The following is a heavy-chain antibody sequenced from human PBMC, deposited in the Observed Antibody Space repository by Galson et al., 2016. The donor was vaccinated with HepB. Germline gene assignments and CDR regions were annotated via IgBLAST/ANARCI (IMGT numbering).Heavy chain of an antibody. CDR2: IYDSGST. Sequence: TLSLTCTVSGGSIRGGDHYWSWVRQHPGKGLEWIGNIYDSGSTYYNPSLQSRVAISVDTSKNQFSLNVKFVTAADTAVYYCARDKRKVAGTLDAWGQGTLVIVSS. CDR1: GGSIRGGDHY. V-gene: IGHV4-31*03. CDR3: ARDKRKVAGTLDA. D-gene: IGHD6-19*01. J-gene: IGHJ5*02.